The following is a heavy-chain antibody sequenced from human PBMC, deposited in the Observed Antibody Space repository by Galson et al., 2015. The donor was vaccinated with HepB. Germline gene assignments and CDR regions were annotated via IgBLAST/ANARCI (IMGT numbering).Heavy chain of an antibody. CDR2: ISPYNGDT. CDR3: ARGAVVEVVGGTQINWFDH. CDR1: GYTFSTYS. D-gene: IGHD2-15*01. J-gene: IGHJ5*02. V-gene: IGHV1-18*01. Sequence: SVKVSCKASGYTFSTYSITWVRQAPGQGLEWMGWISPYNGDTDYARKFQGRVTMTTDISTSTAYMDLRSLRSDDTAVYYCARGAVVEVVGGTQINWFDHWGQGTLVSVAS.